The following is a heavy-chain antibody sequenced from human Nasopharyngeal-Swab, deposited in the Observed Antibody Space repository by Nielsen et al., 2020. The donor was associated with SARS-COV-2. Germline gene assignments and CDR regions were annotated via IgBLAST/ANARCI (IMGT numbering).Heavy chain of an antibody. CDR1: GFTFSSYA. Sequence: GGSLRLSCAASGFTFSSYAMSWVRQAPGKGLEWVSAISGSGGSTYYADDVKGRFTTSRDNSKNTLYLQMNSLRAEDTAVYYCAKEFGYYDFWSGYYISTWYFDLWGRGTLVTVSS. D-gene: IGHD3-3*01. V-gene: IGHV3-23*01. CDR3: AKEFGYYDFWSGYYISTWYFDL. CDR2: ISGSGGST. J-gene: IGHJ2*01.